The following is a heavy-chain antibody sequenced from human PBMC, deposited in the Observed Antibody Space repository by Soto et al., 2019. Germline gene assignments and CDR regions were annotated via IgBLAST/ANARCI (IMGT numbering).Heavy chain of an antibody. CDR2: IKSKTDGGTP. Sequence: EVQLVESGGGLVKPGGSLRLSCAASGFTFSNAWMSWVRQAPGKGLEWVGRIKSKTDGGTPDYAAPVKGRFTISRDDSKNTLYLQMNSLKTEDTAVYYCTTDASAGASFDYWGQGTLVTVSS. CDR1: GFTFSNAW. CDR3: TTDASAGASFDY. J-gene: IGHJ4*02. V-gene: IGHV3-15*01. D-gene: IGHD7-27*01.